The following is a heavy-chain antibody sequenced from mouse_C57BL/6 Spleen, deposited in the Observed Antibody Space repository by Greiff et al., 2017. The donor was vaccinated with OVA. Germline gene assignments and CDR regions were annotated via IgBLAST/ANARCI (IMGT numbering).Heavy chain of an antibody. CDR1: GYTFTSYC. CDR3: ARDPLRGSSYGDC. Sequence: VQLQQPGAELVKPGASVKLSCKASGYTFTSYCMQWVKQRPGQGLEWIGEIDPSDSYTNYNQKFKGKATLTVDTSSSPAYMQLRSLTSEDSAVYYCARDPLRGSSYGDCWGQGTTLTVSS. J-gene: IGHJ2*01. D-gene: IGHD1-1*01. V-gene: IGHV1-50*01. CDR2: IDPSDSYT.